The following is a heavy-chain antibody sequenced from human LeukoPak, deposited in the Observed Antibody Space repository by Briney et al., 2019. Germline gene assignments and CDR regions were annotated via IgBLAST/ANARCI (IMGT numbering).Heavy chain of an antibody. V-gene: IGHV4-39*07. J-gene: IGHJ3*02. CDR1: GGSISSSSYY. D-gene: IGHD2-15*01. CDR2: IYYSGST. CDR3: ARGDNGYCNGGSCYSPRI. Sequence: SETLSLTCTVSGGSISSSSYYWGWIRQPPGKGLEWIGSIYYSGSTYYNPSLKSRVTISVDTSNNQFSLKLSSVTAADTAMYYCARGDNGYCNGGSCYSPRIWGQGTMVTVSS.